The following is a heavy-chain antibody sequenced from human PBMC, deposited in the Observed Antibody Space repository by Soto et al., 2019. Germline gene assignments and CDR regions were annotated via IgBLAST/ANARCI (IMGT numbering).Heavy chain of an antibody. CDR3: AREEGYCNGGPCYRGAFDF. J-gene: IGHJ3*01. CDR1: GFTLSDYS. Sequence: EVQLVESGGGLVKPGGSPRLSCAASGFTLSDYSMLWVRQAPGKGMEWLAFIGNSNTNTFYADSVRGRFTSSRDNPTIAVYLQMNSLREDDTAVYFCAREEGYCNGGPCYRGAFDFWGQGTIVTVSS. CDR2: IGNSNTNT. D-gene: IGHD2-15*01. V-gene: IGHV3-21*02.